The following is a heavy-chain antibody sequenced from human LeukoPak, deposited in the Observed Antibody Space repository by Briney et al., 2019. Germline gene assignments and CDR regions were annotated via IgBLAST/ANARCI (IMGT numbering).Heavy chain of an antibody. Sequence: ASVKVSCKASGYSFTPQYMHWVRQAPGQGLEWMGWINPNSGGANYAQKFQGRVTMTRDTSISTAYMEVNRLRSDDTAAYYCSTDECTNGVCYLGSWGQGTLVTVSS. CDR2: INPNSGGA. V-gene: IGHV1-2*02. CDR3: STDECTNGVCYLGS. J-gene: IGHJ5*02. CDR1: GYSFTPQY. D-gene: IGHD2-8*01.